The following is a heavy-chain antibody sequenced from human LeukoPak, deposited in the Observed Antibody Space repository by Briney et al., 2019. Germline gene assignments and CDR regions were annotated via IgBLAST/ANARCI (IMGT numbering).Heavy chain of an antibody. CDR1: GFTFSSYS. CDR2: ISSSSSYI. J-gene: IGHJ4*02. D-gene: IGHD2-15*01. V-gene: IGHV3-21*01. CDR3: ARENIVVVVAAHGYNDY. Sequence: PGGSLRLSCAASGFTFSSYSMNWVRQAPGKGLDWVSSISSSSSYIYYAHSAKGRFTISRDNAQNSLYLQMNRLRAEATAVYYCARENIVVVVAAHGYNDYWGQGTLVTVSS.